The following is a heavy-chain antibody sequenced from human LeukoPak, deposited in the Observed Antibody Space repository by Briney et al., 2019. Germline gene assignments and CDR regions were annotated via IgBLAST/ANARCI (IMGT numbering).Heavy chain of an antibody. CDR1: GFTFSSYA. J-gene: IGHJ4*02. CDR3: ARDRAFDY. Sequence: PGGSLRLSCAASGFTFSSYAMHWVRQAPGKGLEYVSAISSNGGSTYYANPVKGRFTISRDNSKNTLYLQMGSLRGEDMAVYYCARDRAFDYWGQGTLVTVSS. CDR2: ISSNGGST. V-gene: IGHV3-64*01.